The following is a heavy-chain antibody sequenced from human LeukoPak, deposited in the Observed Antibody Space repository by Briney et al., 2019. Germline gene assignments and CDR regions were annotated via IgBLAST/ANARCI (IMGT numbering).Heavy chain of an antibody. V-gene: IGHV4-4*02. CDR2: IYRGGSI. Sequence: SETLSLTCAVSGDSITSDTWWSWVRQPPGKGLEWIGEIYRGGSINYNPSLKSRVTISVDKSRNQFSLKLSSVTAADTAVYYCARLHCSSTSCYRLWALNYFDYWGQGTLVTVSS. CDR3: ARLHCSSTSCYRLWALNYFDY. CDR1: GDSITSDTW. D-gene: IGHD2-2*01. J-gene: IGHJ4*02.